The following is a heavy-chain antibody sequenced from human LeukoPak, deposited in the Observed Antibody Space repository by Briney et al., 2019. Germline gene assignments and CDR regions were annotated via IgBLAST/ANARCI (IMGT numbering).Heavy chain of an antibody. CDR1: GGSFSGYY. V-gene: IGHV4-34*01. CDR2: INHSGST. J-gene: IGHJ3*02. CDR3: ARVRRAYYYDSSGLSKTDAFDI. Sequence: SETLSLTCAVYGGSFSGYYWSWIRQPPGKGLEWIGEINHSGSTNYNPSLKSRVTISVDTSKNQFSLKLSSVTAADTAVYYCARVRRAYYYDSSGLSKTDAFDIWGQGTMVTDSS. D-gene: IGHD3-22*01.